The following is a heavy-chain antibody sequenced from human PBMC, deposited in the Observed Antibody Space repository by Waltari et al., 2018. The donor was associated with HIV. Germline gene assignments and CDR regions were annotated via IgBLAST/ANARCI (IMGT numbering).Heavy chain of an antibody. V-gene: IGHV3-7*01. CDR3: ARSRSDAFDL. CDR1: GCTLSSDW. Sequence: EVQLVESGGGLVQPGGSLRLSSDATGCTLSSDWMTWVRQAPGKGVEWVANIKEDGSEKWYVDSVKGRFTISRDNAKNSVYLQMNSLRAEDTAVYYCARSRSDAFDLWGQGTMVTVSS. J-gene: IGHJ3*01. CDR2: IKEDGSEK.